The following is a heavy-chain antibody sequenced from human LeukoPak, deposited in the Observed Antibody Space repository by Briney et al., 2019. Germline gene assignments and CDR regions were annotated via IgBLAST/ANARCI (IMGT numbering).Heavy chain of an antibody. V-gene: IGHV1-18*01. CDR1: GYTFTSYG. D-gene: IGHD3-22*01. Sequence: ASVKVSCKASGYTFTSYGITWVRQAPGQGLEWMGWISAYNGNTNYAQKLQGRVTMTTDTSTNTAYMELRSLRSEDTAVYYCATSYYYDSSGYPSYFDYWGQGTLVTVSS. J-gene: IGHJ4*02. CDR3: ATSYYYDSSGYPSYFDY. CDR2: ISAYNGNT.